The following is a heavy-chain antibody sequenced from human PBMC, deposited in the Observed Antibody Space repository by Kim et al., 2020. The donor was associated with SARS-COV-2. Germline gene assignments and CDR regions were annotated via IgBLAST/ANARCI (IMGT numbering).Heavy chain of an antibody. V-gene: IGHV3-9*01. D-gene: IGHD6-13*01. CDR3: AKDSPSWYGEYYFDY. J-gene: IGHJ4*02. Sequence: KVRFSISRYNAKNSLYLQMNSLRAEDTALYYCAKDSPSWYGEYYFDYWGQGTLVTVSS.